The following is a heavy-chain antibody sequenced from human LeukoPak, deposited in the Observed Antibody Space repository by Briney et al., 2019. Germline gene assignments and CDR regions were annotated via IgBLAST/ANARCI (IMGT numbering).Heavy chain of an antibody. CDR3: VRGLPREVFDY. CDR2: ISSSSTTI. D-gene: IGHD2-15*01. J-gene: IGHJ4*02. Sequence: GGSLRLSCAAPRFTFSRNRMNGVRQAPGKGLEWISYISSSSTTIYYGASVKGRFTISRDNAKNSLYLQMNSSRDEDPAVYYCVRGLPREVFDYWGQGTLVTVSS. CDR1: RFTFSRNR. V-gene: IGHV3-48*02.